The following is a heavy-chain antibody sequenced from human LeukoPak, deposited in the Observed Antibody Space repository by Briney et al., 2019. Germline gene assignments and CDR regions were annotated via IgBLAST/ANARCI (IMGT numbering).Heavy chain of an antibody. CDR3: ARHRRDGYNYGFDY. J-gene: IGHJ4*02. V-gene: IGHV4-59*08. CDR1: GGSISSYY. D-gene: IGHD5-24*01. CDR2: IYYSGNT. Sequence: SVTLSLTCTVSGGSISSYYWSWIRQPPGKGLEWIGYIYYSGNTNYNPSLKSRVTISVDTSKNQFSLKLSSVTAADTAVYYCARHRRDGYNYGFDYWGQGSLVTVSS.